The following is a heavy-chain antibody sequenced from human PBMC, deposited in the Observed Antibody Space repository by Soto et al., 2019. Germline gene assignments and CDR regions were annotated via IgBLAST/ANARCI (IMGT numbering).Heavy chain of an antibody. D-gene: IGHD3-3*01. Sequence: QVQLVQSGAEVKKPGSSVNVSCKTSGGTFGNSAVTWVRQAPGQGLEWLGGIVPMFGTANYAQKFQGRVTITADESTIRAYRELNSLKTDDTAVYYCARDGDPQSAFWSGPLGGGRFDPWGQGTLVTVSS. CDR2: IVPMFGTA. V-gene: IGHV1-69*12. CDR1: GGTFGNSA. J-gene: IGHJ5*02. CDR3: ARDGDPQSAFWSGPLGGGRFDP.